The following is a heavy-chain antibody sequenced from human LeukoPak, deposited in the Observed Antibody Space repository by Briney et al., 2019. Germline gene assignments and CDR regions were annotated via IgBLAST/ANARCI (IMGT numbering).Heavy chain of an antibody. J-gene: IGHJ4*02. Sequence: GGSLRLSCAASGFTFSDYGIHWVRQAPGKGLEWVAVLSPHGNYEYYEDSVQGRFTISRDDSKNTLYLQMNSLRAEDTAVYYCAKDRGYYDSSGLFDYWGQGTLVTVSS. CDR3: AKDRGYYDSSGLFDY. V-gene: IGHV3-33*06. D-gene: IGHD3-22*01. CDR1: GFTFSDYG. CDR2: LSPHGNYE.